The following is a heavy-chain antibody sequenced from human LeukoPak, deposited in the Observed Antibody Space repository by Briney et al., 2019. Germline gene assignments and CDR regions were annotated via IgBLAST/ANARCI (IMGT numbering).Heavy chain of an antibody. J-gene: IGHJ4*02. D-gene: IGHD2-15*01. CDR1: GYTFTSYG. CDR2: ISAYNGNT. CDR3: ARDDGYCSGSSCPGNFDY. V-gene: IGHV1-18*01. Sequence: ASVKVSCKASGYTFTSYGISWVRQAPGQGLEWMGWISAYNGNTNYAQKLQGRVTMTTDTSTSTAYMELRSLRSDDTAVYYCARDDGYCSGSSCPGNFDYWGQGTLVTVSS.